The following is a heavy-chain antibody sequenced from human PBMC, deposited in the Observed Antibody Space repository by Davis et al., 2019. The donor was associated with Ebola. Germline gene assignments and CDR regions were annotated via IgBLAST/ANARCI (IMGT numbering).Heavy chain of an antibody. CDR2: INPNDGST. CDR1: GYTFTNYY. J-gene: IGHJ4*02. V-gene: IGHV1-46*01. D-gene: IGHD3-3*01. CDR3: ATYFTIFGVVSDY. Sequence: ASVKVSCKASGYTFTNYYMHWVRQAPGQGLEWMGMINPNDGSTSYAQKFQGRVTMTRDTSTSTVYMELSSLRSEDTAVYYCATYFTIFGVVSDYWGQGTLVTVSS.